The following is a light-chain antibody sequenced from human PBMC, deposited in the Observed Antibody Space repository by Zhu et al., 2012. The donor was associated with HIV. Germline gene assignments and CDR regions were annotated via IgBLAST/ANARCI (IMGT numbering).Light chain of an antibody. CDR2: GAS. J-gene: IGKJ1*01. CDR1: QSVSSSY. CDR3: QQFGSSPPT. V-gene: IGKV3-20*01. Sequence: EIVLTRSPGTLSLSPGERATLSCRASQSVSSSYLAWYQQKPGQPPRLVIYGASNRAAGIPDRFSAFGSGTDFILTISRLEPDDFAVYSCQQFGSSPPTFGQGTKVE.